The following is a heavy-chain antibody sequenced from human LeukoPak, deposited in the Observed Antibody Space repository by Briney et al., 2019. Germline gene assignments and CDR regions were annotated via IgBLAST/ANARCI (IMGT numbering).Heavy chain of an antibody. CDR2: ISAYNGNT. Sequence: ASVKVSCKASGYTFTSYGISWVRQAPGQGLEWMGWISAYNGNTNYAQKLQGRVTMTTDTSTNTAYMELRSLRSDDTAVYYCARDELRYFDWLLSFDYWGQGTLVTVSS. V-gene: IGHV1-18*01. CDR3: ARDELRYFDWLLSFDY. J-gene: IGHJ4*02. D-gene: IGHD3-9*01. CDR1: GYTFTSYG.